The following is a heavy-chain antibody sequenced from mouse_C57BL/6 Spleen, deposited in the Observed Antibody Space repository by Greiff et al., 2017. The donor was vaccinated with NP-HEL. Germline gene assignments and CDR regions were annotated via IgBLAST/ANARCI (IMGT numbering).Heavy chain of an antibody. V-gene: IGHV3-1*01. CDR2: ISYSGST. CDR1: GYSITSGYD. Sequence: VQLKESGPGMVKPSQSLSLTCTVTGYSITSGYDWHWIRHFPGNKLEWMGYISYSGSTNYNPSLKSRISITHDTSKNHFFLKLNSVTTEDTATYYCARADYYGSSPGWYFDVWGTGTTVTVSS. D-gene: IGHD1-1*01. J-gene: IGHJ1*03. CDR3: ARADYYGSSPGWYFDV.